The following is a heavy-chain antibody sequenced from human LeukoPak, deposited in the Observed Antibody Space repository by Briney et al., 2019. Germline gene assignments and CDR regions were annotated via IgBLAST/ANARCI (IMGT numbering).Heavy chain of an antibody. CDR1: GGSISSGGYS. J-gene: IGHJ5*02. CDR2: IYYSGST. Sequence: SETLSLTCAVSGGSISSGGYSWSWIRQPPGKGLEWIGYIYYSGSTNYNPSLKSRVTISVDTSKNQFSLKLSSVTAADTAVYYCARFYGSGRVGWFDPWGQGTLVTVSS. D-gene: IGHD3-10*01. V-gene: IGHV4-61*08. CDR3: ARFYGSGRVGWFDP.